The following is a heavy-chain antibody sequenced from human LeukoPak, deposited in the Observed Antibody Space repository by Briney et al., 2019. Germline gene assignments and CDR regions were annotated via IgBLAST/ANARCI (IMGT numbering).Heavy chain of an antibody. CDR2: IYYSGST. Sequence: TSETLSLTCTVSGGSISSSSYYCGWIRQPPGKGLEWIGSIYYSGSTYFNPSFKSRVTISADTSKNQFSLKLSSVTAADTAVYYCARYGSSSLGSMDVWGQGTTVTVSS. J-gene: IGHJ6*02. CDR1: GGSISSSSYY. CDR3: ARYGSSSLGSMDV. D-gene: IGHD6-13*01. V-gene: IGHV4-39*07.